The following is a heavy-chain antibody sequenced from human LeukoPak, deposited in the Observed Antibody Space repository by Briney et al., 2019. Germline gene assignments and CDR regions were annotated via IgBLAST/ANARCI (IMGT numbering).Heavy chain of an antibody. CDR3: ARAHWRRGRLPYVAAAGTGGGYQR. V-gene: IGHV4-34*01. D-gene: IGHD6-13*01. Sequence: SETLSLTCAVYGGSFSGYYWSWIRQPPGKGLEWIGEINHSGSTNYNPSLKSRVTISVDTSKNQFSLKLSSVTAADTAVYYCARAHWRRGRLPYVAAAGTGGGYQRWGQGTLVTVSS. J-gene: IGHJ4*02. CDR2: INHSGST. CDR1: GGSFSGYY.